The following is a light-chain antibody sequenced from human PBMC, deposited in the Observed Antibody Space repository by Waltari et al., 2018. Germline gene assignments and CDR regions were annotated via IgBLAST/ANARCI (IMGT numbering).Light chain of an antibody. Sequence: QSVLTQPPSAAGSPGPRVHIFCSGSSSNIGSHVVNWYQQFPGKAPKLLICRRDQRPSGVPDRFSGSKSGTSASLAISGLHPEDEAEYYCAAWDDSLRGHWVFGGGTKVTVL. V-gene: IGLV1-44*01. CDR2: RRD. CDR1: SSNIGSHV. J-gene: IGLJ3*02. CDR3: AAWDDSLRGHWV.